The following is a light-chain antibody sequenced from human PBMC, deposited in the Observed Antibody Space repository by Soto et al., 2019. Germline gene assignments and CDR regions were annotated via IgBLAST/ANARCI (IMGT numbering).Light chain of an antibody. CDR3: QSYDRSIVV. CDR1: SGSIVRNS. V-gene: IGLV6-57*04. Sequence: NFMLTQPHSVSESPGKTVSLSCTRNSGSIVRNSVQWYQQRPGSAPATVIHENNQSPSGVPDRFSGSIDRSSNSASLTISGLKTEDEADYYWQSYDRSIVVFGGGTKVTVL. CDR2: ENN. J-gene: IGLJ2*01.